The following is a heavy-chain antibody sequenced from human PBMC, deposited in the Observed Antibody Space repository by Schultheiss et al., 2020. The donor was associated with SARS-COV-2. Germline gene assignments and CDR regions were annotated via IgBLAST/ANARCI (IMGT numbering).Heavy chain of an antibody. CDR2: IDWDDDK. V-gene: IGHV2-70*17. J-gene: IGHJ4*02. CDR3: ARIDISGYYFDY. CDR1: GFSLSTSGMC. Sequence: SGPTLVKPTQTLTLTCTFSGFSLSTSGMCVSWIRQPPGKALEWLARIDWDDDKFYSTSLKTRLTISKDTSKNQVVLTMTNMDPVDTATYYCARIDISGYYFDYWGQGTLVTVSS. D-gene: IGHD3-22*01.